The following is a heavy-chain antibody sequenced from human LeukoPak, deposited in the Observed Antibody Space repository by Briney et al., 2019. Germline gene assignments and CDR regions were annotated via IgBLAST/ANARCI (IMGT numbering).Heavy chain of an antibody. V-gene: IGHV1-69*05. CDR2: IIPIFGTA. J-gene: IGHJ4*02. Sequence: SVKVSCKASGGTFSSYAISWVRQAPGQGLEWMGGIIPIFGTANYAQKFQGRVTITTDESTSTAYMELSSLRSEDTAVYYCARGDFWSGGVDYWGQGTLVTVSS. D-gene: IGHD3-3*01. CDR3: ARGDFWSGGVDY. CDR1: GGTFSSYA.